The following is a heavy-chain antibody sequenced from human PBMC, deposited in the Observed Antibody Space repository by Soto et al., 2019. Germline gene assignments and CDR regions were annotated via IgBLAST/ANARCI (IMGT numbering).Heavy chain of an antibody. Sequence: SETLSLTCTVSGGSISSSSYYWGWIRQPPGKGLEWIGSIYYSGSTYYNPSLKSRVTISVDTSKNQFSLKLSSVTAADTAVYYSARHPPYDILTGRALWGQGTLVTVSS. V-gene: IGHV4-39*01. CDR1: GGSISSSSYY. CDR3: ARHPPYDILTGRAL. CDR2: IYYSGST. J-gene: IGHJ4*02. D-gene: IGHD3-9*01.